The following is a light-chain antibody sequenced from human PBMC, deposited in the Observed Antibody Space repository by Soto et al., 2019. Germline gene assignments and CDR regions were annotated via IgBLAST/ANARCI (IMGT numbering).Light chain of an antibody. V-gene: IGLV3-21*02. CDR3: QVWDKGSDNWV. J-gene: IGLJ3*02. CDR1: NIGTKS. Sequence: SYELTQPPSVSVAPGQTARIACGGNNIGTKSVHWYQQKPGQAPVLVVSDDSDRPSGLPERFSGSNSGNTATLTIRRVEAGDEAAYSCQVWDKGSDNWVFGGGTKVTVL. CDR2: DDS.